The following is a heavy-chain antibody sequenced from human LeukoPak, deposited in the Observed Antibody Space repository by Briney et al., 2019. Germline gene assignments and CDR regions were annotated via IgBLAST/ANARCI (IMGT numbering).Heavy chain of an antibody. J-gene: IGHJ6*03. CDR3: AKDLGKTAQRYMDV. V-gene: IGHV3-30*02. Sequence: PGGSLRLSCAASGFTFSSYGMHWVRQAPGKGLEWVAFIRYDGSNKYYADSVKGRFTISRDNSKNTLYLQMNSLRAEDTAVYYCAKDLGKTAQRYMDVWGKGTTVTVSS. CDR2: IRYDGSNK. CDR1: GFTFSSYG. D-gene: IGHD2-2*01.